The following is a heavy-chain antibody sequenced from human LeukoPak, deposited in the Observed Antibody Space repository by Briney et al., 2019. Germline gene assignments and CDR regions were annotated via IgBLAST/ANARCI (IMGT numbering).Heavy chain of an antibody. D-gene: IGHD1/OR15-1a*01. Sequence: GGSLRLSCAASGFTFSTYSMNWVRQAPGKGLEWASSISSGSSYKYYADSVKGRFTIFRDNAKNSLYLQMNSLRAEDTAVYYCARGGVSGSDSGILEHDYWGQGTLVTVSS. V-gene: IGHV3-21*01. CDR2: ISSGSSYK. CDR1: GFTFSTYS. J-gene: IGHJ4*02. CDR3: ARGGVSGSDSGILEHDY.